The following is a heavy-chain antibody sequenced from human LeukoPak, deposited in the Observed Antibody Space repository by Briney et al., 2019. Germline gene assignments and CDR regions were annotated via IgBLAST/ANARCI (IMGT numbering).Heavy chain of an antibody. D-gene: IGHD3-10*01. CDR3: AKGITMVRGVIVN. CDR1: GFTLCSYA. Sequence: GGSLRLSSAASGFTLCSYAMRWVRQAPGKGLERVSAISGSCGSTYYAYSVKGRFTITRDDSKNTLYLQMNSLRAEDTAVYYCAKGITMVRGVIVNWGRGTLVTVSS. CDR2: ISGSCGST. J-gene: IGHJ4*02. V-gene: IGHV3-23*01.